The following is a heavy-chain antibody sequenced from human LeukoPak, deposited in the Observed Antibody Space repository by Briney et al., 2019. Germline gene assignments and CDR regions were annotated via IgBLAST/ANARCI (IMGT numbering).Heavy chain of an antibody. D-gene: IGHD1-26*01. V-gene: IGHV4-34*01. CDR1: GGSFSGYY. Sequence: SETLSLTCAVYGGSFSGYYWSWIRQPPGKGLEWIGEINHSGSTNYNPSLKSRVTISVDTSKNQFSLKLSPVTAADTAVYFCARAPLSGTYYTDAFDIWGQGTMVTVSS. J-gene: IGHJ3*02. CDR2: INHSGST. CDR3: ARAPLSGTYYTDAFDI.